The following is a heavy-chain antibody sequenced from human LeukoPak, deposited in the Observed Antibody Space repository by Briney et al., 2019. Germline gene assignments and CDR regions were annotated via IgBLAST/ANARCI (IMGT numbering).Heavy chain of an antibody. CDR2: INPSGGST. J-gene: IGHJ6*04. D-gene: IGHD3-10*01. CDR3: ARDLEGTGSGSYYRASMDV. Sequence: ASVKVSCKASGYTFTSYYMHWVRQAPGQGLEWMGIINPSGGSTSHAQKFQGRVTMTRDTSTSTVYMELSSLRSEDTAVYYCARDLEGTGSGSYYRASMDVWGKGTTVTVSS. CDR1: GYTFTSYY. V-gene: IGHV1-46*01.